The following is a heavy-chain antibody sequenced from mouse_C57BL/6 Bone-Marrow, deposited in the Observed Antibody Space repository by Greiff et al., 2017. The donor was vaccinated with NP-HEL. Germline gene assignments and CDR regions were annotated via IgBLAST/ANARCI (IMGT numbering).Heavy chain of an antibody. CDR1: GFTFSNYW. Sequence: EVQLQQSGGGLVQPGGSMKLSCVASGFTFSNYWMNWVRQTPEKGLEWVAQISLKSDNSATHYAVYVKGRFTISRDESKSSVYLQINNIRAEDTGIYSCTVDFQAWFAYWGQGTLVTVSA. CDR3: TVDFQAWFAY. CDR2: ISLKSDNSAT. V-gene: IGHV6-3*01. J-gene: IGHJ3*01.